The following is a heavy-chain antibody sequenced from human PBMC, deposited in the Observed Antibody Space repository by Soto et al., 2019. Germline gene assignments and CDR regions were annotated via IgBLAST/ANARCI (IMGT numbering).Heavy chain of an antibody. CDR3: AKGRGYGSSTSCYVGSDY. CDR1: GFTFSSYA. J-gene: IGHJ4*02. CDR2: ISGSGGST. D-gene: IGHD2-2*01. Sequence: EVQLLESGGGLVQPGGSLRLSCAASGFTFSSYAMSWVRQAPGKGLEWVSAISGSGGSTYYADSVKGRFTISRDNSKNTXXLQMNRLRAEDTGVYYCAKGRGYGSSTSCYVGSDYWGQGTLVTVSS. V-gene: IGHV3-23*01.